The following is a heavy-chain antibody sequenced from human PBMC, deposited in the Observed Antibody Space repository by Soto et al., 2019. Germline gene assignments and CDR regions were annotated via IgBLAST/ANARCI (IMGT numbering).Heavy chain of an antibody. CDR1: GFTFNTFA. J-gene: IGHJ4*02. Sequence: EVLLLESGGGLVQPGGSLRLSCAASGFTFNTFAMTCVRQAPGRGLEWVSRINKSGGSRYYADSVKGRFTVSRDNSNNTLYLQMNSLRAEDTAIYFCAKGAEMLTIPFDYWGQGAQVTVSS. V-gene: IGHV3-23*01. CDR3: AKGAEMLTIPFDY. D-gene: IGHD3-3*01. CDR2: INKSGGSR.